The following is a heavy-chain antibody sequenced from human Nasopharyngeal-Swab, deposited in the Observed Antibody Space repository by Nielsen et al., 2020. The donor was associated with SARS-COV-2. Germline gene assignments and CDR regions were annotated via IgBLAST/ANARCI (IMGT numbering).Heavy chain of an antibody. CDR3: ARGRFTVHKYYYYYYGMDV. V-gene: IGHV4-59*12. CDR1: GGSISSYY. D-gene: IGHD4-17*01. J-gene: IGHJ6*02. CDR2: IYYSGST. Sequence: SETLSLTCTVSGGSISSYYWSWIRQPPGKGLEWIGYIYYSGSTNYNPSLKSRVTISVDTSKNQFSLKLSSVTAADTAVYYCARGRFTVHKYYYYYYGMDVWGQGTTVTVSS.